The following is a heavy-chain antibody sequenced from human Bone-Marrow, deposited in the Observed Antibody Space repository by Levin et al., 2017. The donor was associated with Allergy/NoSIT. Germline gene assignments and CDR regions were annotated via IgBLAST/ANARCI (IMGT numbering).Heavy chain of an antibody. D-gene: IGHD6-13*01. V-gene: IGHV1-46*01. Sequence: ASVKVSCKASGYTFTSYYMHWVRQAPGQGLEWMGIISPSGGSTSYAQKFQGRVTMTRDTSTSTVYMELSSLRSEDTAVYYCARDGFRAAAGIPLYYYYGMDVWGQGTTVTVSS. J-gene: IGHJ6*02. CDR2: ISPSGGST. CDR1: GYTFTSYY. CDR3: ARDGFRAAAGIPLYYYYGMDV.